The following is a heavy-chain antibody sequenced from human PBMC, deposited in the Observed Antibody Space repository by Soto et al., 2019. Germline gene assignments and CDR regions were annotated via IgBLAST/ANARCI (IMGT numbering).Heavy chain of an antibody. J-gene: IGHJ5*02. CDR3: ARSRIAAAGMVFDP. D-gene: IGHD6-13*01. Sequence: GPGPCLASETLSLTCTVSGGSISSYYWSWIRQPPGKGLEWIGYIYYSGSTNYNPSLKSRVTISVDXSKNPSYLQLSSLTAADTAVYYCARSRIAAAGMVFDPWGQGTLVTVSA. V-gene: IGHV4-59*01. CDR2: IYYSGST. CDR1: GGSISSYY.